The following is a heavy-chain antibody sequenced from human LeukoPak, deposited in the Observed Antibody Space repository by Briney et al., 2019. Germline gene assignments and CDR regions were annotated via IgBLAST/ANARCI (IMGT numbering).Heavy chain of an antibody. V-gene: IGHV3-21*01. D-gene: IGHD3-10*01. CDR3: ARSGSGSYYNGY. CDR2: ISSSSSYI. J-gene: IGHJ4*02. Sequence: PGGSLRLSCAASGFTFSSYSMNWVRQAPGKGLEWVSSISSSSSYIYYADSVKGRFTISRDNAKNSLYLQMNSLRAEDTAVYYCARSGSGSYYNGYWGQGTLVTVSS. CDR1: GFTFSSYS.